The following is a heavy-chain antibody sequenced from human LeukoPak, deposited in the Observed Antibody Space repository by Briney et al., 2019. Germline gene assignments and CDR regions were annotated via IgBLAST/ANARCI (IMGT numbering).Heavy chain of an antibody. D-gene: IGHD5-18*01. J-gene: IGHJ4*02. CDR3: ARDLAYSHIPEKPFDH. CDR1: GYTFTSYG. Sequence: GASVKVSCSASGYTFTSYGISWVRQAPAQGLEWMGWVSAYNGNTKYAQNLQGRVTMTRDTSTNTAYMELRSLRSDNTAVYYCARDLAYSHIPEKPFDHWGQGTLVTVSS. V-gene: IGHV1-18*01. CDR2: VSAYNGNT.